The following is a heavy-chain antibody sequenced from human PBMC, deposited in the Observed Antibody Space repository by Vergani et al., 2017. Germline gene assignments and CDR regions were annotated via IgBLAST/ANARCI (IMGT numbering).Heavy chain of an antibody. D-gene: IGHD1-26*01. Sequence: QVQLVQSGAEVKKPGSSVKVSCKASGGTFSSYAISWVRQAPGQGLEWMGRIIPILGIANYAQKFQGRVTITADKSTSTAYMELSSLRSEDTAVYYCAGAGPGARRSYYYYYYMDVWGKGTTVTVSS. J-gene: IGHJ6*03. V-gene: IGHV1-69*04. CDR1: GGTFSSYA. CDR2: IIPILGIA. CDR3: AGAGPGARRSYYYYYYMDV.